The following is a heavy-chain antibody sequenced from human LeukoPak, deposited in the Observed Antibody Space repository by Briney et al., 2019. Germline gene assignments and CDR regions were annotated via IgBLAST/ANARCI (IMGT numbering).Heavy chain of an antibody. CDR3: ARGCYDILTGPAPDAFDI. V-gene: IGHV4-59*01. CDR1: GGSISSYY. J-gene: IGHJ3*02. CDR2: IYYSGST. D-gene: IGHD3-9*01. Sequence: SETLSLTCTVSGGSISSYYWSWIRQPPGKGLEWIGYIYYSGSTNYNPSLKSRVTISVDTSKNQFSLKLSSVTAADTAVYYCARGCYDILTGPAPDAFDIWGQGTMVTVSS.